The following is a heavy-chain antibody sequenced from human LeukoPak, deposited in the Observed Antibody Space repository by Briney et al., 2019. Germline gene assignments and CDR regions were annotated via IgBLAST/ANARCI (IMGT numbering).Heavy chain of an antibody. V-gene: IGHV4-34*01. CDR3: ARDWVVTMVRGNPQSGDY. J-gene: IGHJ4*02. Sequence: SETLSLTCAVYGGSFSGYYWSWIRQPPGKGLEWIWEINHIGSTNYNPSLKSRVTISVDTSKNQLSLQLSSVTAADTAVYYCARDWVVTMVRGNPQSGDYWGQGTLVTVSS. CDR1: GGSFSGYY. CDR2: INHIGST. D-gene: IGHD3-10*01.